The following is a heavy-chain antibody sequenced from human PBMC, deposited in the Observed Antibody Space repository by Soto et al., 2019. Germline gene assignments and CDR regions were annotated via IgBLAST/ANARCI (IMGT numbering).Heavy chain of an antibody. V-gene: IGHV4-59*10. J-gene: IGHJ6*02. CDR1: GASITSHY. CDR2: VYARGAT. D-gene: IGHD4-17*01. CDR3: ARSSGDAFFYYGMDV. Sequence: PSETLSLTCSVSGASITSHYWNWIRQSAGEGLQWIGRVYARGATNYNPSLKSRVTISGDTSKNQFSLKLTSVTAADTAVYYCARSSGDAFFYYGMDVWGHGTTVTVSS.